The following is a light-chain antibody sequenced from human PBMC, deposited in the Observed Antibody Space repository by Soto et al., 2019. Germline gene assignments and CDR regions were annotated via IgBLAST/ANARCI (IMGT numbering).Light chain of an antibody. CDR1: QTISTF. CDR2: DAS. V-gene: IGKV1-39*01. CDR3: QQTYSTFVS. Sequence: NQLTQSPSSLSASVGDRVTITRRSSQTISTFLHWFQQKPGKAPNLLIYDASSLQSGVPSRFSGSGSGTDFTLTISSLQPEDFGTYYCQQTYSTFVSFGGGAKVDIK. J-gene: IGKJ4*01.